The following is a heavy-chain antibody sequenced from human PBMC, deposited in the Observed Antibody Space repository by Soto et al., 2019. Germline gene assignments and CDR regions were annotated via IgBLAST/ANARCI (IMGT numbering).Heavy chain of an antibody. CDR3: ARRRGMGGPMDYHYYMDV. Sequence: QVQLQESGPGLVKPSETLSLTCTVSGVSISSYYWSWIRQPPGKGLEWIGYIYYTGSTNYNPSLKSRVTISADTSKNQFSLKLSSVTAADTAVYYCARRRGMGGPMDYHYYMDVWGKGTTVTVSS. CDR1: GVSISSYY. D-gene: IGHD3-10*01. CDR2: IYYTGST. V-gene: IGHV4-59*08. J-gene: IGHJ6*03.